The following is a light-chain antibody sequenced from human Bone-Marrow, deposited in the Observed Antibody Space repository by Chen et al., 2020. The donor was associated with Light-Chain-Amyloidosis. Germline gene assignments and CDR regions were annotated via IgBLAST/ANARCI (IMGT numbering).Light chain of an antibody. V-gene: IGKV3-20*01. Sequence: EIVLTQSPGTLSLSPGEVANLSYMASQTISSNYLTWYQQKFGQAPRLLIYGSSSRATGIQYRFTGSGSGTDFTLTNNRLEPEDFAMYYCQQYGTSPLTFGGGTKVEIK. J-gene: IGKJ4*01. CDR2: GSS. CDR1: QTISSNY. CDR3: QQYGTSPLT.